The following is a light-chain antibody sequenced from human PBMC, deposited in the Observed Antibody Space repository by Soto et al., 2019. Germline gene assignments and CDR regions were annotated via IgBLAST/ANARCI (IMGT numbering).Light chain of an antibody. V-gene: IGKV3-20*01. CDR3: QQYDTSPRT. J-gene: IGKJ1*01. CDR1: QRISSTY. CDR2: AAS. Sequence: EIVLTQSPGTLSLSPGERATLSCRASQRISSTYLAWYQQKPGQAPRLLIDAASSRAAGIPDRFSGGGTGTDFTLTIDRLEPEDFAVYYCQQYDTSPRTFGQGTKVEIK.